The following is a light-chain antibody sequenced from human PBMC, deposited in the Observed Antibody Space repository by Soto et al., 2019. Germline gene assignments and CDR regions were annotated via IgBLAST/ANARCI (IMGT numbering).Light chain of an antibody. CDR1: SSDVGGYNY. V-gene: IGLV2-14*01. CDR2: EVS. CDR3: SSYTRSSTRV. Sequence: QSVLTQPASVSGSPGQSITISCTGTSSDVGGYNYVSWYQQHPGKAPKLMIYEVSNRPSGVSNRFSGSKSGNMASLTISGLQAEDEADYYCSSYTRSSTRVFGGGTQVTVL. J-gene: IGLJ3*02.